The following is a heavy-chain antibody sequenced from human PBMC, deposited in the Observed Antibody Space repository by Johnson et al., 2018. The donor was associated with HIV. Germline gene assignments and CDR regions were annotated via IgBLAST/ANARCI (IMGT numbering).Heavy chain of an antibody. J-gene: IGHJ3*02. D-gene: IGHD3-22*01. Sequence: QVQLVESGGGVIQSGGSLRLSCAASGFTFSNYGMHWVRQAPGKGLEWVAFIRYDGDITYYVDSVKGRFTISRDNSKNTLYLQMNSLRTEDTAMFYCAKGHSSGYPKDAFDIWGQGTIVTVSS. CDR3: AKGHSSGYPKDAFDI. V-gene: IGHV3-30*02. CDR1: GFTFSNYG. CDR2: IRYDGDIT.